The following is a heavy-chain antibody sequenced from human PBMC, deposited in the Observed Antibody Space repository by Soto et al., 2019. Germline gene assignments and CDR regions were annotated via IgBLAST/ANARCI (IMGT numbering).Heavy chain of an antibody. CDR3: ARDNPFSISHYYYYMDV. V-gene: IGHV3-48*01. J-gene: IGHJ6*03. Sequence: GGALRLSCAASGFTFSSYSMNWVRQAPGKGLEWVSYISSSSSTIYYADSVKCRFTISRDNAKNSLYLQMNSLRAEDTAVYYCARDNPFSISHYYYYMDVWGNGTTVTVSS. CDR2: ISSSSSTI. CDR1: GFTFSSYS.